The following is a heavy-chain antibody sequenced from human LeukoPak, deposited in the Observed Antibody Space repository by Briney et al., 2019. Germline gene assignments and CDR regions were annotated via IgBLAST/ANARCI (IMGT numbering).Heavy chain of an antibody. D-gene: IGHD3-22*01. J-gene: IGHJ4*02. Sequence: GGSLRLSCAASGFTFDDYAMHWVRQAPGKGLEWVSGISWNSGSIGYADSVKDRFTISRDNAKNTLYLQMNSLRAEDTAVYYCARDMPWYYDSSGYYPDYWGQGTLVTVSS. CDR2: ISWNSGSI. V-gene: IGHV3-9*01. CDR3: ARDMPWYYDSSGYYPDY. CDR1: GFTFDDYA.